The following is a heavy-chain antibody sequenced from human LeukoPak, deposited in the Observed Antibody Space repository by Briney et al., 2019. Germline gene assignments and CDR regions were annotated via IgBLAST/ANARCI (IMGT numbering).Heavy chain of an antibody. CDR3: AKEGLTILADY. Sequence: GGSLRLSCAASGFTFRSYSMNWVRQAPGKGLEWVSSISTRRSYIYYADSVKGRFTISRDNAKNSLYLQMNSLRAEDTAVYYCAKEGLTILADYWGQGTLVTVSS. J-gene: IGHJ4*02. CDR2: ISTRRSYI. V-gene: IGHV3-21*01. D-gene: IGHD3-3*01. CDR1: GFTFRSYS.